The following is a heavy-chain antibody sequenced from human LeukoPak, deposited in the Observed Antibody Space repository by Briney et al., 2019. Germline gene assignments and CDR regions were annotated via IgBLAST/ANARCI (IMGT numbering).Heavy chain of an antibody. CDR1: GFTFSSYW. Sequence: GGSLRLSCAASGFTFSSYWMNWVRQAPGKGLVWVSRIASDGSSTTYADSVKGRFSISRDNAKNTLYLQMNSQRVEDTAVYYCARGRPHGNDYWGQGTLVTVSS. CDR2: IASDGSST. D-gene: IGHD4-23*01. J-gene: IGHJ4*02. CDR3: ARGRPHGNDY. V-gene: IGHV3-74*01.